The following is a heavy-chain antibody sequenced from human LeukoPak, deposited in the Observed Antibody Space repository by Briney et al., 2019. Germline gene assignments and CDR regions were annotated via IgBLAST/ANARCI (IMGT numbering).Heavy chain of an antibody. CDR1: GFTFSSYW. Sequence: GGSLRLSCAASGFTFSSYWMNWVRQAPGKGLVWVSRIASDGSSTTYADSVKGRFSISRDNAKNTLYLQMNSQRVEDTAVYYCARGRPHGNDYWGQGTLVTVSS. CDR2: IASDGSST. D-gene: IGHD4-23*01. J-gene: IGHJ4*02. CDR3: ARGRPHGNDY. V-gene: IGHV3-74*01.